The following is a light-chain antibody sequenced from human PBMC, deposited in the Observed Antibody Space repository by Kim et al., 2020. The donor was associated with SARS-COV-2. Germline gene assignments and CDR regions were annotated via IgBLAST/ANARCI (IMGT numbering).Light chain of an antibody. CDR2: NNN. J-gene: IGLJ3*02. CDR1: SSNIGSNN. Sequence: ELTQPPSASGTPGQRVTISCSGSSSNIGSNNVVWYQQLPGAAPNLLIYNNNQRPSGIPDRFSGSRSGTSASLAISGLQSGYEADYYCAVWDDSLKQGVFGGGTQLTVL. V-gene: IGLV1-44*01. CDR3: AVWDDSLKQGV.